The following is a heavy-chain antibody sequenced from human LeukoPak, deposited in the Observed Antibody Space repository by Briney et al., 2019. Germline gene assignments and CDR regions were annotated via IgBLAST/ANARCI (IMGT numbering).Heavy chain of an antibody. Sequence: SETLSLTCAVYGGSFSGYYWSWIRQPPGKGLEWIGEINHSGSTNYNPSLKSRATISVDTSKNQFSLTLSSVTAADTAVYYCARGRGYSYGHWGQGTLVTVSS. CDR1: GGSFSGYY. J-gene: IGHJ4*02. CDR2: INHSGST. V-gene: IGHV4-34*01. D-gene: IGHD5-18*01. CDR3: ARGRGYSYGH.